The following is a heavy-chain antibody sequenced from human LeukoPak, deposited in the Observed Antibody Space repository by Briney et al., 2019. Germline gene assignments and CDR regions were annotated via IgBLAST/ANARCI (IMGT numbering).Heavy chain of an antibody. CDR3: ARTHDSSGSRLDY. CDR2: IYSGGST. Sequence: GGSLRLSCAASGFTVSSDYMSWVRQAPGKGLEWVSVIYSGGSTYYADSVKGRFTISRDNSKNTLYLQMNTLRAEDTAVYYCARTHDSSGSRLDYWGQGTLVTVSS. D-gene: IGHD3-22*01. CDR1: GFTVSSDY. V-gene: IGHV3-53*01. J-gene: IGHJ4*02.